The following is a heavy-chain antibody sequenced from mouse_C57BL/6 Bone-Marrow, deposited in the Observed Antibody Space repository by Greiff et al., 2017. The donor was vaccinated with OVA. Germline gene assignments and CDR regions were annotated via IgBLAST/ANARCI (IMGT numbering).Heavy chain of an antibody. CDR1: GYTFTDYH. CDR3: ARGGAYYSNLYYFDY. J-gene: IGHJ2*01. CDR2: INPNNGGT. D-gene: IGHD2-5*01. Sequence: EVQLQQSGPELVKPGASVKISCKASGYTFTDYHMNWVKQSHGKSLEWIGDINPNNGGTSYNQKFKGKATLTVDKSSSTAYMELRSLTSEDSAVYYCARGGAYYSNLYYFDYWGQGTTLTVSS. V-gene: IGHV1-26*01.